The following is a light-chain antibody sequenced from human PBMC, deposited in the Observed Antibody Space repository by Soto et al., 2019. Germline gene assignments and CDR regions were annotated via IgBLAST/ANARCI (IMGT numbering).Light chain of an antibody. CDR2: DVS. V-gene: IGLV2-14*01. J-gene: IGLJ1*01. CDR1: SSDVGGYNA. Sequence: QSVLPQPASVSGSPGQSITISSTGTSSDVGGYNAVSWYQQHPGRAPKLVIYDVSNRPSGISDRFSGSKSGNTASLTISGLQAEDEADYYCSSYKSSNTRYVFGTGTKVTVL. CDR3: SSYKSSNTRYV.